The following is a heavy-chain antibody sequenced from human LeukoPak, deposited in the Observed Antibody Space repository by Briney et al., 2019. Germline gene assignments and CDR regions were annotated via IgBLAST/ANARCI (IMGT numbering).Heavy chain of an antibody. CDR3: ARDRSSSDY. V-gene: IGHV1-18*01. Sequence: GASVKVSCKASGYTFTSYGISWVRQAPGQGLEWMGWISGYNGNTNYAQNLQGRVTMTIDTSTSTAHMELRSLTSDDTAVYYCARDRSSSDYWGQGTLVTVYS. CDR2: ISGYNGNT. J-gene: IGHJ4*02. CDR1: GYTFTSYG. D-gene: IGHD6-13*01.